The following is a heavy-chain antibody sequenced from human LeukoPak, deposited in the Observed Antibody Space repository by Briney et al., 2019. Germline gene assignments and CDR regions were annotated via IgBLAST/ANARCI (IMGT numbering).Heavy chain of an antibody. CDR1: GFTFSSYA. CDR3: ARDEGYYDSSGSFDY. V-gene: IGHV3-30-3*01. D-gene: IGHD3-22*01. Sequence: QPGGSLRLSCAASGFTFSSYAMHWVRQAPGKGLEWVAVISYDGSNKYYAGSVKGRFTISRDNSKNTLYLQMNSLRAEDTAVYYCARDEGYYDSSGSFDYWGQGTLVTVSS. J-gene: IGHJ4*02. CDR2: ISYDGSNK.